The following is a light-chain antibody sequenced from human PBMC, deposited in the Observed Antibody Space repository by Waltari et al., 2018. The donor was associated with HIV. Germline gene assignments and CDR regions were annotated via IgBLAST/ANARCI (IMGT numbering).Light chain of an antibody. Sequence: SSELTQAPSVSVSPGQTASLTCSGAKLGDRYSSWYQQKPGQSPVLVIYQDTKRPSGISERFSGSNSGNTATLTISGTQAMDEADYYCQVWDNSSAVVFGGGTKLTVL. CDR1: KLGDRY. V-gene: IGLV3-1*01. CDR3: QVWDNSSAVV. CDR2: QDT. J-gene: IGLJ2*01.